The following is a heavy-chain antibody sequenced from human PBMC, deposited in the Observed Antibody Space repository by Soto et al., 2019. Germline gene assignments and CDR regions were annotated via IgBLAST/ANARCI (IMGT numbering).Heavy chain of an antibody. Sequence: PGGSLRLSCAGSAFAFSSYGIHWVRQAPGNGLEWVAAIAYDGSAEYYTDSGKGRVTISRDNSKNMVFLQMNSLSAEDTAVYYCAKDERREIQLTYLTYGLDVWGQGTTVTVSS. CDR2: IAYDGSAE. V-gene: IGHV3-30*18. CDR3: AKDERREIQLTYLTYGLDV. J-gene: IGHJ6*02. CDR1: AFAFSSYG.